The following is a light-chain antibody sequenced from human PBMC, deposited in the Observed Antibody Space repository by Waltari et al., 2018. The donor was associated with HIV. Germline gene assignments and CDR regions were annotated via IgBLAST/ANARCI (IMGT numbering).Light chain of an antibody. CDR3: HHYNNWPRRT. V-gene: IGKV3-15*01. Sequence: EIVMTQSPATVSVSPGERATLSCRASQSISNKLAWYQQKPGQAPRLVMYDASTRATGLPARCSGSGSGTEFTLTISSLQSEDFAVYYCHHYNNWPRRTFGQGTKVEIK. CDR2: DAS. CDR1: QSISNK. J-gene: IGKJ1*01.